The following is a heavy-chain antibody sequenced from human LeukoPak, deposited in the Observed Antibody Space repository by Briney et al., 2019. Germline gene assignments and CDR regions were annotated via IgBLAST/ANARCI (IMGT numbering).Heavy chain of an antibody. CDR1: GGTFSSYA. J-gene: IGHJ4*02. Sequence: SVKVSCKASGGTFSSYAISWVRQAPGQGLEWMGGIIPISGTANYAQKFQGRVTITTDESTSTAYMELSSLRSEDTAVYYCARETGAYYYGSGSYYNPGPFDYWGQGTLVTVSS. CDR2: IIPISGTA. V-gene: IGHV1-69*05. D-gene: IGHD3-10*01. CDR3: ARETGAYYYGSGSYYNPGPFDY.